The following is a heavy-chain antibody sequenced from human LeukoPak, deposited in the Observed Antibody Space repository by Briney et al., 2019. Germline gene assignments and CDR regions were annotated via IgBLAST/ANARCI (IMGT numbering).Heavy chain of an antibody. J-gene: IGHJ6*03. Sequence: PGRSLRLSCAASGFTFSSYAIHWVRQAPGKGLEWVAVISYDGSNKYYADFVKGRFTISRDNSKNTLYLQMNSLRADDTAVYYCARGQRAHVEWYYYMDVWGKGTTVTVSS. D-gene: IGHD1-26*01. V-gene: IGHV3-30*04. CDR1: GFTFSSYA. CDR3: ARGQRAHVEWYYYMDV. CDR2: ISYDGSNK.